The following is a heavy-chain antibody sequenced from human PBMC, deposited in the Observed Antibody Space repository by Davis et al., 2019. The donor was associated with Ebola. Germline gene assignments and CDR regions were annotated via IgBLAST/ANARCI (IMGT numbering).Heavy chain of an antibody. Sequence: GESLKISCAASGFTFSSYWMSWVRQAPGKGLEWVANIKQDGSEKYYVDSVKGRFTISRDNAKNSLYLQMNSLRAEDTAVYYCAIYGDYVGPYYYYGMDVWGQGTTVTVSS. CDR1: GFTFSSYW. V-gene: IGHV3-7*03. CDR3: AIYGDYVGPYYYYGMDV. J-gene: IGHJ6*02. CDR2: IKQDGSEK. D-gene: IGHD4-17*01.